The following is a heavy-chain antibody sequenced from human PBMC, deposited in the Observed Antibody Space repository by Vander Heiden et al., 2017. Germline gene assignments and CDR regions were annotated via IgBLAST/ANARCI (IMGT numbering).Heavy chain of an antibody. Sequence: GFTFSSYGMHWVRQAPGKGLEWVAVIWYDGSNKYYADSVKGRFTISRDNSKNTLYLQMNSLRAEDTAVYYCARKYYDFWSGYSARGYGMDVWGQGTTVTVSS. CDR2: IWYDGSNK. J-gene: IGHJ6*02. V-gene: IGHV3-33*01. CDR3: ARKYYDFWSGYSARGYGMDV. D-gene: IGHD3-3*01. CDR1: GFTFSSYG.